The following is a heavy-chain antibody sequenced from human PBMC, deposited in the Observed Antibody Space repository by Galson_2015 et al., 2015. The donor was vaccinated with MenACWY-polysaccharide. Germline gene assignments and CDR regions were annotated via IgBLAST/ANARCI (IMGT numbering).Heavy chain of an antibody. D-gene: IGHD3/OR15-3a*01. V-gene: IGHV3-72*01. CDR3: SRDILHFGRPYMDV. Sequence: SLRLSCAVSGFTFSDHYMDWVRQAPGKGLEWVGRSRDKAHSYTTEYAASVKGRFTISRDDSKNSLYLQMNSLKTEDTAVYYCSRDILHFGRPYMDVWGKGTTVTVSS. CDR1: GFTFSDHY. CDR2: SRDKAHSYTT. J-gene: IGHJ6*03.